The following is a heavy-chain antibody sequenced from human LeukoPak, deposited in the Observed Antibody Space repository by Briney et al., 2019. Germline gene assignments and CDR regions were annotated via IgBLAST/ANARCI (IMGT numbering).Heavy chain of an antibody. CDR3: ARSFGSGYDYYYYFMDV. V-gene: IGHV1-69*06. CDR2: IIPIFGTA. Sequence: SVKVSCKASGYTFTSYGISWVRQAPGQGLEWMGWIIPIFGTANYAQKFQGRVTITADKSTSTAYMELSSLRSEDTAVYFCARSFGSGYDYYYYFMDVWGKGTTVTVSS. CDR1: GYTFTSYG. J-gene: IGHJ6*03. D-gene: IGHD5-12*01.